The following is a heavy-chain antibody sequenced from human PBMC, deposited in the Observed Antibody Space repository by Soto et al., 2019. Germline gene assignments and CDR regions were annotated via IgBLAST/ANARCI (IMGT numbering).Heavy chain of an antibody. V-gene: IGHV5-10-1*01. J-gene: IGHJ5*02. CDR1: GYSFTPSL. CDR3: AKHKAFYSDISDA. CDR2: IDPSDSYT. D-gene: IGHD3-22*01. Sequence: LGQSQKLSYTRSGYSFTPSLMSWVHQMPGKGLEWMGRIDPSDSYTNYSPSFQGHVTISADKSISTAYLQWSSLKASDTAMCYCAKHKAFYSDISDAWGQGTLVTVSS.